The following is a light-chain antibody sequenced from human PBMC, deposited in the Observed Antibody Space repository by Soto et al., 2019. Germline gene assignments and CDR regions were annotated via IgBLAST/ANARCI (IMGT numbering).Light chain of an antibody. Sequence: GDRVTITCRASQSISSWLAWYQQKPGKAPKLLIYDASDLERGVPSRFSGSGSGTDFTFTISSLQPEEIATYYCQQYDNLPFIFGQGTRLEIK. V-gene: IGKV1-33*01. CDR2: DAS. CDR3: QQYDNLPFI. CDR1: QSISSW. J-gene: IGKJ5*01.